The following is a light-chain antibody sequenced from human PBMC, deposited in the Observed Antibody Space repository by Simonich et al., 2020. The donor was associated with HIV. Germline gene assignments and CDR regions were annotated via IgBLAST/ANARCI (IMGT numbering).Light chain of an antibody. Sequence: YELTQPPSVSVSPGQTARITCSGDALPKRYAFWNYKKPGQAPVMWIYKDTERTSGIPERISGSSAGTTVTLTISGVQAEDEADYYCQSADSSDSYPVFGGGTKLTVL. V-gene: IGLV3-25*03. J-gene: IGLJ2*01. CDR3: QSADSSDSYPV. CDR1: ALPKRY. CDR2: KDT.